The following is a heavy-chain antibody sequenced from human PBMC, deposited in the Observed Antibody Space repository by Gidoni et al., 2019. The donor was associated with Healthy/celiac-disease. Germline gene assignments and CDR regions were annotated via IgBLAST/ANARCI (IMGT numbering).Heavy chain of an antibody. CDR3: AKSSLSGSYLYYYYGMDV. Sequence: EVQLVESGGVVVQPGGSLRLSCAASGFTFDDYAMHWVRQAPGKGLEWVSRISWDGGSTYYADSVKGRFTISRDNSKNSLYLQMNSLRAEDTALYYCAKSSLSGSYLYYYYGMDVWGQGTTVTVSS. V-gene: IGHV3-43D*03. CDR1: GFTFDDYA. D-gene: IGHD3-10*01. CDR2: ISWDGGST. J-gene: IGHJ6*02.